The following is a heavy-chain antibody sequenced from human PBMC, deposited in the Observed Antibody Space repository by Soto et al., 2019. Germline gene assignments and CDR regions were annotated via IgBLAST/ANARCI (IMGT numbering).Heavy chain of an antibody. CDR2: IGGGNDDT. J-gene: IGHJ3*02. CDR1: GFTFSIYA. V-gene: IGHV3-23*04. Sequence: VQLVESGGGVVQPGRSLRLSCAASGFTFSIYAMSWVRQAPGKGLEWVSGIGGGNDDTYYADSVKGRFTISRDNSKSTLYLQMNSLRAEDTAVYYWARGLLTGYCSGGSPYSCAFDIWGQGTMVTVSS. D-gene: IGHD2-15*01. CDR3: ARGLLTGYCSGGSPYSCAFDI.